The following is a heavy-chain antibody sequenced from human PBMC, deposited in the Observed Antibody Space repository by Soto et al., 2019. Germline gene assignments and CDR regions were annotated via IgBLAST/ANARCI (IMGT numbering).Heavy chain of an antibody. Sequence: SETLSLTCTVSGGSISSYYWSWIRQPPGKGLEWIGYIYYSGSTNYNPSLKSRVTISVDTSKNQFSLKLSSVTAADTAVYYCASGPALDYSHDISNYYYSMDVWGKGTTVTVSS. D-gene: IGHD4-4*01. V-gene: IGHV4-59*08. CDR3: ASGPALDYSHDISNYYYSMDV. CDR2: IYYSGST. J-gene: IGHJ6*03. CDR1: GGSISSYY.